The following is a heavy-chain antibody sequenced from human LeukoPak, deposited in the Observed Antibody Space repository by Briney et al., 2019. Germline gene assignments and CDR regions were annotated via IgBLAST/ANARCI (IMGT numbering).Heavy chain of an antibody. CDR2: IYYTGST. J-gene: IGHJ4*02. Sequence: SETLSLTCTVSGGSISSGGYSWSWIRQHPGKGLERIGYIYYTGSTYYNPSLKSRVTISLDTSRNRFSLKLSSVTAADTAVYYCAGAPISPPQALRYWGQGTLVSVSS. V-gene: IGHV4-31*03. CDR3: AGAPISPPQALRY. CDR1: GGSISSGGYS.